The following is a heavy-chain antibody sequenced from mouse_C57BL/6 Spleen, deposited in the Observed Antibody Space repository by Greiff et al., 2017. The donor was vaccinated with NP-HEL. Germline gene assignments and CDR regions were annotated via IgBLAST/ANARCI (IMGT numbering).Heavy chain of an antibody. Sequence: QVQLQQPGAELVMPGASVKLSCKASGYTFTSYWMHWVKQRPGQGLEWIGEIDPSDSYTNYNQKFKGKSTLTVDKSSSTAYMQLSSLTSEDSAVYYCARYDGYLYAMDYGGQGTSVTVSS. V-gene: IGHV1-69*01. CDR2: IDPSDSYT. CDR1: GYTFTSYW. J-gene: IGHJ4*01. D-gene: IGHD2-3*01. CDR3: ARYDGYLYAMDY.